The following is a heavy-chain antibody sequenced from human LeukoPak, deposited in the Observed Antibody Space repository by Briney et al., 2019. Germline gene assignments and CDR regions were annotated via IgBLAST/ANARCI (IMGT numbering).Heavy chain of an antibody. D-gene: IGHD4-17*01. CDR2: IGGSGSRR. V-gene: IGHV3-23*01. Sequence: GGSLRLSCAASGFTFSSYAMSWVRQAPGKGLEWVSAIGGSGSRRYHADSVKGRFTISRDNSKNTLYLQMNSLRAEDTAVYYCARLHDYGDFDAFDIWGQGTMVTVSS. CDR3: ARLHDYGDFDAFDI. CDR1: GFTFSSYA. J-gene: IGHJ3*02.